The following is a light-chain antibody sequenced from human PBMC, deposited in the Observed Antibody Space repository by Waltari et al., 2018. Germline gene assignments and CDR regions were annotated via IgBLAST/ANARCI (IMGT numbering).Light chain of an antibody. J-gene: IGKJ1*01. Sequence: AIQMTQSPASLSASVGDRVTISCRASQGIRHSLVWFQQKPGEAPKILIYAASTLEVGVPARFTGSGSGTDFTLTSSSLQPEDFATYYCLQNSNYPRTFGHGTRVLI. V-gene: IGKV1-6*01. CDR3: LQNSNYPRT. CDR1: QGIRHS. CDR2: AAS.